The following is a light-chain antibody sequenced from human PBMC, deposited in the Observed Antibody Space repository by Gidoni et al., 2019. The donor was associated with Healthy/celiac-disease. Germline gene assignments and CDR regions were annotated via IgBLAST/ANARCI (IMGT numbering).Light chain of an antibody. CDR1: SSDVGGYNY. CDR3: SSYTSSSTKV. CDR2: EVS. J-gene: IGLJ1*01. Sequence: QSALTQPASVSASPGQSITISCTGTSSDVGGYNYVSWYQQHPGKAPKLMIYEVSNRPSGVSNRFSGSKSGNTASLTISWLQAEDEADYYCSSYTSSSTKVFGTGTKVTVL. V-gene: IGLV2-14*01.